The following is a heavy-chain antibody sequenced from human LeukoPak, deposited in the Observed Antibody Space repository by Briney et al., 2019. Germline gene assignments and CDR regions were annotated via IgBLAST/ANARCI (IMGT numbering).Heavy chain of an antibody. D-gene: IGHD2-2*01. CDR1: GYSFTSYW. V-gene: IGHV5-51*01. CDR2: IYPGDSDT. CDR3: ARRHCSSTSCWASFDY. Sequence: GESLKISCKGSGYSFTSYWIGWVRQMPGKGLEWMGIIYPGDSDTRYSPSFQGQVTISADKSISTAYLQWSSLKASDTAMYYRARRHCSSTSCWASFDYWGQGTLVTVSS. J-gene: IGHJ4*02.